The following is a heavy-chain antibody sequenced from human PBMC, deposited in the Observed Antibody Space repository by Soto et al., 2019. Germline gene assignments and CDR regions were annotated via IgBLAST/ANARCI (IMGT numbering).Heavy chain of an antibody. V-gene: IGHV3-23*01. J-gene: IGHJ6*03. CDR3: AKGGNTNYYYYYYMDV. Sequence: EVELLESGGGLAQPGGSLRLSCGASGFTFRNYAMSWVRQAPGKGLEWVSVISGSGDSTNYADSVKGRFTISRDNSKNTLYLQMNSLRAEDTAVYYCAKGGNTNYYYYYYMDVWGVGATVTVSS. CDR2: ISGSGDST. CDR1: GFTFRNYA. D-gene: IGHD2-15*01.